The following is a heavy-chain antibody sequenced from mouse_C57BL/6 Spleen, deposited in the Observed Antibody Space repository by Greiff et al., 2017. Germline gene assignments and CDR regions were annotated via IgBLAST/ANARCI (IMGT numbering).Heavy chain of an antibody. Sequence: EVQLQQSGGGLVKPGGSLKLSCAASGFTFSDYGMHWVRQAPEKGLEWVAYISSGSSTIYYADTVQGRFTISRDNAKNNLFLQMTSLRSEDTAMYYCARGGTTVVEPLDDWGQGTTLTVSS. CDR3: ARGGTTVVEPLDD. CDR2: ISSGSSTI. J-gene: IGHJ2*01. D-gene: IGHD1-1*01. V-gene: IGHV5-17*01. CDR1: GFTFSDYG.